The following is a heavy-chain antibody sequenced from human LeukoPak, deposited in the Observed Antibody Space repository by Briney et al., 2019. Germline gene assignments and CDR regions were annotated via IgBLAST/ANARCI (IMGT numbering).Heavy chain of an antibody. CDR1: GFTFSNTW. CDR3: ARDMKGNLDY. CDR2: INQDGGTR. J-gene: IGHJ4*02. D-gene: IGHD3-16*01. V-gene: IGHV3-7*01. Sequence: GVSLRLSCAASGFTFSNTWMAWVRQAPGKGLDWVANINQDGGTRQYADSVRGRFTISRDNAKNSLYLEMNSLRAEDTGLYHCARDMKGNLDYWGQGTLVTVSS.